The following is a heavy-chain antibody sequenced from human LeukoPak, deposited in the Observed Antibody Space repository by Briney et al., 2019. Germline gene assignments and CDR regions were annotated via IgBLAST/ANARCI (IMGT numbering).Heavy chain of an antibody. Sequence: PSETLSLTCTASGGSITSYYWTWIRQSPGKGLEWIGYIYYSRSANYSPSLKSRVTISVDMSKNQFSLRLTSVTAADTAVYYCATSSRGGYGVYYFDYWGQGTLVTVSS. J-gene: IGHJ4*02. CDR3: ATSSRGGYGVYYFDY. CDR1: GGSITSYY. V-gene: IGHV4-59*01. D-gene: IGHD3-22*01. CDR2: IYYSRSA.